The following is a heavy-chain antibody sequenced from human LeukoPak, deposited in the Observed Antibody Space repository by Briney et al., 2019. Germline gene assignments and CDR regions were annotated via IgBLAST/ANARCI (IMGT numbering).Heavy chain of an antibody. J-gene: IGHJ4*02. V-gene: IGHV1-69*05. Sequence: ASVKVSCKASGGTFSSYAISWVRQAPGQGLDWMGGIIPIFGTANYAQKFQGRVTITTDESTSTAYMELSSLRSEDTAVYYCAIPSGYRSETLDYWGQGTLVTVSS. CDR1: GGTFSSYA. D-gene: IGHD3-16*02. CDR3: AIPSGYRSETLDY. CDR2: IIPIFGTA.